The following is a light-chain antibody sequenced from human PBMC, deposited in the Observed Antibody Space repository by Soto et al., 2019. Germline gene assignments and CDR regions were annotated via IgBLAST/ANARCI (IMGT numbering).Light chain of an antibody. CDR2: GAS. V-gene: IGKV3-20*01. CDR1: QNIFSNY. CDR3: QQYGSSRT. Sequence: IVLTQSPDTVSVSPGESVTLSCRASQNIFSNYLAWYQQKPGQAPRLLIYGASNRAPGIPARFSGSGSGTDFTLTISRLEPEDFAVYYCQQYGSSRTFGQGTKVDIK. J-gene: IGKJ1*01.